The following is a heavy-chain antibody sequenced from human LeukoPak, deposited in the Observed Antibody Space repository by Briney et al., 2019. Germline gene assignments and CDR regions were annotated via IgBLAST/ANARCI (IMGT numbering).Heavy chain of an antibody. D-gene: IGHD3-10*01. J-gene: IGHJ4*02. CDR3: ARRYGSGTYYKY. V-gene: IGHV4-34*01. CDR2: INHSGST. CDR1: GGSFSGYY. Sequence: SETLSLTCAVYGGSFSGYYWSWIRQPPGKGLEWIGEINHSGSTNYNPSLKSRVTISVDTSKNQFSLKLTSVTAADTAVYYCARRYGSGTYYKYWDQGTLVTVSS.